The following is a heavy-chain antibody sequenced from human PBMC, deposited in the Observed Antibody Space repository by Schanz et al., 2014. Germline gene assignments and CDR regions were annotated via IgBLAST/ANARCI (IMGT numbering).Heavy chain of an antibody. D-gene: IGHD6-13*01. CDR2: ISPYNGNT. Sequence: QVQLVQSGAEVKKPGASVKVSCKASGYTFTSYGISWVRQAPGQGLEWMGWISPYNGNTNYAQKLQGRVTMTADTATSTAYMDLRSLRSEDTAVYYCASSGAGYSSSWDFDYWGQGTLVTVSS. CDR3: ASSGAGYSSSWDFDY. J-gene: IGHJ4*02. CDR1: GYTFTSYG. V-gene: IGHV1-18*01.